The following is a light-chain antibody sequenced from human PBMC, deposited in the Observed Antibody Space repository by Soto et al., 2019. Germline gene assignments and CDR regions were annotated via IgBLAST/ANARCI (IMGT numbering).Light chain of an antibody. J-gene: IGKJ5*01. CDR1: QSISSY. V-gene: IGKV3-11*01. Sequence: EIVLTQSPATLSLSAGERATLSCRASQSISSYLAWYQQKPGQAPRLLIYDASNRATGIPPRFSGSGSGTDFTLTISSLEPEDFAVYYCQQRSSWPITFGPGTRLEI. CDR2: DAS. CDR3: QQRSSWPIT.